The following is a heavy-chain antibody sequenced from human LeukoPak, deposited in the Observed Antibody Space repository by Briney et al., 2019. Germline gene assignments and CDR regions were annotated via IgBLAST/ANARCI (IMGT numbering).Heavy chain of an antibody. CDR2: ISAYNGNT. CDR1: GYTFTSYG. Sequence: GASVKVSCKASGYTFTSYGISWVRQAPGQGLEWMGWISAYNGNTNYAQKLQGRVTMTTDTSTSTAYMELRSLRSDDTAVYYCARSDTLGYSGYDYGYYYYMDVWGKGTTVTVSS. CDR3: ARSDTLGYSGYDYGYYYYMDV. V-gene: IGHV1-18*01. D-gene: IGHD5-12*01. J-gene: IGHJ6*03.